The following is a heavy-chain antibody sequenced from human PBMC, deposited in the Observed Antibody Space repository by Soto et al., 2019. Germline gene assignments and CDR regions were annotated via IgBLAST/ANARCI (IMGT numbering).Heavy chain of an antibody. CDR1: GGTFSSYA. CDR2: IIPIFGTA. D-gene: IGHD3-3*01. V-gene: IGHV1-69*13. J-gene: IGHJ6*02. Sequence: GTSVKVSCKASGGTFSSYAISWVRQAPGQGLEWMGGIIPIFGTANYAQKFQGRVTITADESTSTAYMELSSLRSEDTAVYNCAGKNFFWSGYFVSYYYYYYGMDVWGQGTRVTVSS. CDR3: AGKNFFWSGYFVSYYYYYYGMDV.